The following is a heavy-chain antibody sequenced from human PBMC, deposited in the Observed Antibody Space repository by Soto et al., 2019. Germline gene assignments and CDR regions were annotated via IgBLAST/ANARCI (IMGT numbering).Heavy chain of an antibody. CDR2: ISWDSTTV. V-gene: IGHV3-9*01. Sequence: EVQLVESGGGLVQPGRSQRLSCSASGFTFDNCAMHWVRQAPGKGLEWVSGISWDSTTVGYADSVKGRFTISRDDAKNSLYLQMNSLRREDTALYYCVQGRYPTMATPLDHWGQGTLVTVSS. D-gene: IGHD1-1*01. CDR3: VQGRYPTMATPLDH. J-gene: IGHJ5*02. CDR1: GFTFDNCA.